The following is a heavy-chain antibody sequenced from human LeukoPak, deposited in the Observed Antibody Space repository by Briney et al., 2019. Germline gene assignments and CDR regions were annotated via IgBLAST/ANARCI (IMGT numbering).Heavy chain of an antibody. CDR3: ASEPIIVGASTVDY. V-gene: IGHV3-21*01. D-gene: IGHD1-26*01. J-gene: IGHJ4*02. Sequence: QAGGSLRLSCAASGFTFSSYSMNWVRQAPGKGLEWVSSISSSSSYIYYADSVKGRFTISRDNAKNSLYLQMNSLRAEDTAVYYCASEPIIVGASTVDYWGQGTLVTVSS. CDR1: GFTFSSYS. CDR2: ISSSSSYI.